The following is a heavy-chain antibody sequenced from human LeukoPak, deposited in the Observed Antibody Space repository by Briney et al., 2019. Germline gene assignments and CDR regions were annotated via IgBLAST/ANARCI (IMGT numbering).Heavy chain of an antibody. V-gene: IGHV4-4*02. CDR1: GGSITSTNY. J-gene: IGHJ4*02. CDR3: AREGGPYRPLDY. CDR2: VNLQGST. Sequence: KPSGTLSLTCGVSGGSITSTNYWTWVRQAPGKGLEWIGVVNLQGSTNYNPSLMGRVAISVDMSENHISLPLTSVTAADTAVYYCAREGGPYRPLDYSGQGTLVTVSS.